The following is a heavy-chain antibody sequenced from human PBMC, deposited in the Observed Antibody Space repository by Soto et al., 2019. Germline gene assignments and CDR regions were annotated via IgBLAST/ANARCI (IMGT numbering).Heavy chain of an antibody. J-gene: IGHJ5*02. CDR3: ARTINYSSSLYGWFDP. CDR2: INHSGST. CDR1: GGSFSGYY. Sequence: QVQLQQWGAGLLKPSETLSLTGAVYGGSFSGYYWSWIRQPPGKGLECIGEINHSGSTNYNPSLKSRVTISVDTSKNQFSLKLSSVTAADTAVYYCARTINYSSSLYGWFDPWGQGTLVTVSS. D-gene: IGHD6-13*01. V-gene: IGHV4-34*01.